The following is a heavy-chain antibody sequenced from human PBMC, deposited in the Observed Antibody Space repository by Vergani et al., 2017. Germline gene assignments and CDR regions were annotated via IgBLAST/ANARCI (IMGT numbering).Heavy chain of an antibody. Sequence: EVQLVQSGAEVKKPGESLKISCKGSGYSFTSYWIGWVRQMPGKGLEWMGIIYPGDSDTRYSPSFQGQVTISADKSISTAYLQWSSLKASDTAMYYCARQGXYYDSSGYYYGMDVWGQGTTVTVSS. CDR3: ARQGXYYDSSGYYYGMDV. CDR2: IYPGDSDT. D-gene: IGHD3-22*01. J-gene: IGHJ6*02. CDR1: GYSFTSYW. V-gene: IGHV5-51*01.